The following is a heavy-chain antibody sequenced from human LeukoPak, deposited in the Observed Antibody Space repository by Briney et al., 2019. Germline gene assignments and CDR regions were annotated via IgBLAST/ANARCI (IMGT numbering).Heavy chain of an antibody. CDR3: AREVAGYNQHFDY. CDR2: IIPIFGTA. D-gene: IGHD5-24*01. CDR1: GGTFSSYA. V-gene: IGHV1-69*13. Sequence: SVKVSCKASGGTFSSYAISWVRQAPGQGLEWMGGIIPIFGTANYAQKFQGRVTITADESTSTAYMELSSLRSEDTAVYYCAREVAGYNQHFDYWGQGTLVTVSS. J-gene: IGHJ4*02.